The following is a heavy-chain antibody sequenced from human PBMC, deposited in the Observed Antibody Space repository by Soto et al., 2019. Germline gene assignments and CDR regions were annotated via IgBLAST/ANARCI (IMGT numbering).Heavy chain of an antibody. D-gene: IGHD3-22*01. CDR1: GGTFSSYA. J-gene: IGHJ3*02. Sequence: ASVKVSCKASGGTFSSYAIRWVRHAPGQGLEWMGGIIPIFGTANYAQKFQGRVTITADESTSTAYMELSSLRSEDTAVYYCARLFPTEYDSSGNDAFDIWGQGTMVTXSS. V-gene: IGHV1-69*13. CDR2: IIPIFGTA. CDR3: ARLFPTEYDSSGNDAFDI.